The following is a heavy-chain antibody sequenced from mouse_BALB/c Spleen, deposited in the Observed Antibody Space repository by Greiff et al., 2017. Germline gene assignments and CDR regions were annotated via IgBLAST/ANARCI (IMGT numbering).Heavy chain of an antibody. CDR3: VRRGSSVYYYAMDY. D-gene: IGHD1-3*01. CDR1: GFTFNTYA. J-gene: IGHJ4*01. V-gene: IGHV10-1*02. Sequence: EVQLVESGGGLVQPKGSLKLSCAASGFTFNTYAMNWVRQAPGKGLEWVARIRSKSNNYATYYADSVKDRFTISRDDSQSMLYLQMNNLKTEDTAMYYCVRRGSSVYYYAMDYWGQGTSVTVSS. CDR2: IRSKSNNYAT.